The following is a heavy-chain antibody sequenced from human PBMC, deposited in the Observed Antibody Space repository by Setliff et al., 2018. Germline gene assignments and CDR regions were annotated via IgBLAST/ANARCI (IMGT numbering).Heavy chain of an antibody. V-gene: IGHV1-2*02. D-gene: IGHD6-19*01. Sequence: ASVKVSCKASGGTFRSDGFNWVRQAPGQGLEWMGWINPNSGGTNYAQNFQGRVTMTRDTSISTAYMELSRLRSDDTAVYYCARDPKDSSGWEHDAFDIWGQGTMVTVSS. CDR2: INPNSGGT. CDR3: ARDPKDSSGWEHDAFDI. CDR1: GGTFRSDG. J-gene: IGHJ3*02.